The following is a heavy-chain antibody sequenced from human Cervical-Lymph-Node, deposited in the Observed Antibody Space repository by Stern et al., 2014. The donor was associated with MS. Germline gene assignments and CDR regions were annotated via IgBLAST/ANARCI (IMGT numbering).Heavy chain of an antibody. J-gene: IGHJ4*02. CDR2: INTSDGDT. CDR3: ARQRTTGHMDFDY. V-gene: IGHV1-46*01. Sequence: VHLVESGAEVKKPGASVNVSCVTSGYTFTTYYVHWVRQAPGQGLEWMGIINTSDGDTSHTRRFQDRVTMTRDTSASTVYLKLSSLKSEDTAVYYCARQRTTGHMDFDYWGQGTLVTVSS. CDR1: GYTFTTYY. D-gene: IGHD1-1*01.